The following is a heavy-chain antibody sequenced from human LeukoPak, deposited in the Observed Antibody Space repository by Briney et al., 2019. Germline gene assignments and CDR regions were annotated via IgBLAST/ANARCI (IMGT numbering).Heavy chain of an antibody. V-gene: IGHV3-74*01. CDR2: INSDRYSI. CDR1: GFTFSSYW. CDR3: ARATSKGGLDI. J-gene: IGHJ3*02. D-gene: IGHD2-15*01. Sequence: PGGSLRLSCAASGFTFSSYWMHWVRQAPGRGLVWVSRINSDRYSISYADSVKGRFTISRNNAKNTLYLQMNSLRAEDTAVYYCARATSKGGLDIWGQGTVVTISS.